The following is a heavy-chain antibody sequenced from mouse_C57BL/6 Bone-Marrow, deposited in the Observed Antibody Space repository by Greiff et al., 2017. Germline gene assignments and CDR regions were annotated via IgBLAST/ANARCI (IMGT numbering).Heavy chain of an antibody. CDR2: IYPGDGDT. Sequence: QVQLKESGPELVKPGASVKISCKASGYAFSSSWMNWVKQRPGKGLEWIGRIYPGDGDTNYNGKFKGKATLTADKSSSTAYMQLSSLTSEDSAVYFCAGGSPFAYWGQGTLVTVSA. D-gene: IGHD1-1*01. J-gene: IGHJ3*01. V-gene: IGHV1-82*01. CDR3: AGGSPFAY. CDR1: GYAFSSSW.